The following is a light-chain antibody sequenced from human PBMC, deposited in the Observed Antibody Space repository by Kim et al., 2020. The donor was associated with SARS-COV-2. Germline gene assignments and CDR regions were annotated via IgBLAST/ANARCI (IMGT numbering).Light chain of an antibody. CDR3: YSYTSSKTWM. CDR2: AVS. CDR1: SSDVGGYNY. V-gene: IGLV2-14*01. J-gene: IGLJ3*02. Sequence: QSALTQPASVSGSPGQSITISCTGTSSDVGGYNYVSWYQHHPGKVPKLMIYAVSNRPSGVSYRFSGSKSGNTASLTISGLQSEDEADYYCYSYTSSKTWMFGGGTQVTVL.